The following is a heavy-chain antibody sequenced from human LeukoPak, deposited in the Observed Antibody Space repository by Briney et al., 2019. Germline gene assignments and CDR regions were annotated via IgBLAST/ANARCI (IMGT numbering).Heavy chain of an antibody. V-gene: IGHV1-46*01. CDR3: AREVMDNLRFDY. D-gene: IGHD1-14*01. CDR1: GYTFTSYY. J-gene: IGHJ4*02. Sequence: ASVKVSCKASGYTFTSYYMHWVRQAPGQGLEWMGIINPSGGDASYAQKFQGRLTMTRDTSTNTVYMELTSLRSEDTAVYYCAREVMDNLRFDYWGQGTLVTVSS. CDR2: INPSGGDA.